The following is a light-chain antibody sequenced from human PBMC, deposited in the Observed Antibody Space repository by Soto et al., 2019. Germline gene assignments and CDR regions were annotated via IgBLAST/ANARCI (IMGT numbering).Light chain of an antibody. CDR1: QSVSSSY. Sequence: EIVLTQSPGTLSLSPGERATLSCRASQSVSSSYLAWYQQKPGQAPRLLIYGASSRATGIPDRFSGSGSGKAFLFTIRRLVFEIFGGYSCQKHFPYPTFGQGPK. CDR3: QKHFPYPT. CDR2: GAS. V-gene: IGKV3-20*01. J-gene: IGKJ1*01.